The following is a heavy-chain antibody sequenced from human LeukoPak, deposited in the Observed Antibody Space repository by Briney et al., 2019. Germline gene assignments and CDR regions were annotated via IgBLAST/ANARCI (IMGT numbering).Heavy chain of an antibody. D-gene: IGHD5-24*01. CDR1: GGTFSSYA. CDR3: ASSLSRQDGYNLS. V-gene: IGHV1-69*13. J-gene: IGHJ5*02. CDR2: IIPIFGTA. Sequence: ASVKVSCKASGGTFSSYAISWVRQAPGQGLEWMGGIIPIFGTANYAQKFQGRVTITADEPTSTAYMELSSLRSEDTAVYYCASSLSRQDGYNLSWGQGTLVTVSS.